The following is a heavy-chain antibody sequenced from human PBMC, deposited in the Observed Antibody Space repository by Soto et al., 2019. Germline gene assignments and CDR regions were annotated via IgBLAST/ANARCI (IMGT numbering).Heavy chain of an antibody. V-gene: IGHV1-2*04. CDR3: ARGGQTSDIVVVPALDY. D-gene: IGHD2-2*01. CDR2: INPNSGGT. J-gene: IGHJ4*02. CDR1: GYTFTGYY. Sequence: GASVKVSCKASGYTFTGYYMHWVRQAPGQGLEWMGWINPNSGGTNYAQKFQGWVTMTRDTSISTAYMELSRLRSDDTAVYYCARGGQTSDIVVVPALDYWGQGTLVTVSS.